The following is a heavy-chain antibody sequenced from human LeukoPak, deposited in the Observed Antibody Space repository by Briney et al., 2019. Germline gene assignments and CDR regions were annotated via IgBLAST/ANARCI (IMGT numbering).Heavy chain of an antibody. J-gene: IGHJ3*02. Sequence: GASVKVSCKASGYTFTSYGISWVRQAPGQGLEWMGWISAYNGNTNYAQKFQGRVTMTRDTSTSTVYMELSSLRSEDTAVYYCAREGGDDSSGYDAFDIWGQGTMVTVSS. V-gene: IGHV1-18*01. CDR1: GYTFTSYG. CDR2: ISAYNGNT. D-gene: IGHD3-22*01. CDR3: AREGGDDSSGYDAFDI.